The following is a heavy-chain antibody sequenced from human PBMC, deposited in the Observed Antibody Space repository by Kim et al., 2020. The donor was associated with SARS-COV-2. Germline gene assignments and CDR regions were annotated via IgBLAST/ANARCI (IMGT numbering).Heavy chain of an antibody. Sequence: YAQKLQGRVTMTTDTSTSTAYMELRSLRSDDTAVYYCARDKSGSYLGTDYWDQGTLVTVSS. D-gene: IGHD1-26*01. J-gene: IGHJ4*02. CDR3: ARDKSGSYLGTDY. V-gene: IGHV1-18*01.